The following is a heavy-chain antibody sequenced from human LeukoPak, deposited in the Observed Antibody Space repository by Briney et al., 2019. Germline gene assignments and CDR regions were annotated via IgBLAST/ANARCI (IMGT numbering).Heavy chain of an antibody. Sequence: GGSLRLSCAASGFTFGTYAMSWVRQAPGKGLEWVSSIYSTSTHIYYADSVKGRFTISRDNAKNSLYLQMNSLRVEDTAVYYCARTGRTSIDYWGQGTLVTVSS. V-gene: IGHV3-21*01. J-gene: IGHJ4*02. CDR1: GFTFGTYA. CDR3: ARTGRTSIDY. CDR2: IYSTSTHI. D-gene: IGHD1-1*01.